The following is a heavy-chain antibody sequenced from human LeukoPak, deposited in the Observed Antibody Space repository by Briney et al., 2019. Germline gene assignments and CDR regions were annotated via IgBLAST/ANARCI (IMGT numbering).Heavy chain of an antibody. Sequence: PSETLSLTCTVSGDSISSITSYWSWIRQPPGKGLQWIGVIYYSGTTNYNASLYSRVTISVDPSKNQFSLRLNSVTTADTAVYYCARESRKRAPRFCSAAGCSLGDWTWDPSDPWGQGTLVTVSS. CDR2: IYYSGTT. D-gene: IGHD2-15*01. V-gene: IGHV4-39*07. CDR3: ARESRKRAPRFCSAAGCSLGDWTWDPSDP. J-gene: IGHJ5*02. CDR1: GDSISSITSY.